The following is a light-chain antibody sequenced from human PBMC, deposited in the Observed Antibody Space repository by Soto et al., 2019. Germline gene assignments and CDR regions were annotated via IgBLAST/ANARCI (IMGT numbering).Light chain of an antibody. CDR1: QNIRXX. CDR3: QQGHSTPYT. J-gene: IGKJ2*01. V-gene: IGKV1-39*01. CDR2: SAS. Sequence: DIQMTQSPYSLSASVGXSXTITCRASQNIRXXLXWYQQKPGRAPKLLIHSASALPSGVPSRFSGSGSGTEFTLTMSGLQPEDFATYYCQQGHSTPYTFGQGTKVEIK.